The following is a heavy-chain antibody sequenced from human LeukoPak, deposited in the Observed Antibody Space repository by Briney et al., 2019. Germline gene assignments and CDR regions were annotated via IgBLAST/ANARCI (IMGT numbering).Heavy chain of an antibody. Sequence: ASVKVSCKASGYSFTGYYMHWVRQAPGQGLEWMGWINPNSGGTNYIQKFQGRATMTRDTSISSAYMELSRLRSDDTAVYYCARAYPDCSGGSCYSFYFDYWGQGTLVTVSS. D-gene: IGHD2-15*01. CDR3: ARAYPDCSGGSCYSFYFDY. J-gene: IGHJ4*02. V-gene: IGHV1-2*02. CDR2: INPNSGGT. CDR1: GYSFTGYY.